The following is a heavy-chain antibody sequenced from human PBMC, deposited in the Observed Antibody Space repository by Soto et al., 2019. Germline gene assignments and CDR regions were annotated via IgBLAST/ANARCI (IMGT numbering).Heavy chain of an antibody. CDR2: IVPIFGTS. CDR3: AIGVDYDDVCGTFRYYFDN. J-gene: IGHJ4*02. V-gene: IGHV1-69*13. D-gene: IGHD3-16*01. Sequence: ASVKVSCKASGGTFSRYAITWVRQAPGQGPERMGGIVPIFGTSNSAQKFRGGVTITADESTSTAYMDLTSLRSEDPAVFYCAIGVDYDDVCGTFRYYFDNWGPGTLVTVSS. CDR1: GGTFSRYA.